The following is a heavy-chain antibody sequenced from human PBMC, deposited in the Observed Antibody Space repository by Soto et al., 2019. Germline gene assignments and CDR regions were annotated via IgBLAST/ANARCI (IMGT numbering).Heavy chain of an antibody. Sequence: GGSLRLSCAASGFTFSSYGMHWVRQAPGKGLEWVAVISYDGSNKYYADSVKGRFTISRDNSKNTLYLQMNSLRAEDTAVYYCAKDFGVVTHLHLPLFDPWGQGTLVTVSS. CDR3: AKDFGVVTHLHLPLFDP. CDR1: GFTFSSYG. J-gene: IGHJ5*02. V-gene: IGHV3-30*18. CDR2: ISYDGSNK. D-gene: IGHD3-3*01.